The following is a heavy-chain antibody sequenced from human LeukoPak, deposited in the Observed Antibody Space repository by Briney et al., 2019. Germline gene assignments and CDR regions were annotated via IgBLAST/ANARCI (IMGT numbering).Heavy chain of an antibody. Sequence: ETPSLTCTVSGGSISTYYWGWIRQPPGMGLEWIGYIYYSGSTNYNPSLKSRVTISVDTSKNQFSLKLSSVTAADTAVYYCARDRTRTPYYYYGMDVWGQGTTVTVSS. V-gene: IGHV4-59*01. D-gene: IGHD2-15*01. CDR3: ARDRTRTPYYYYGMDV. J-gene: IGHJ6*02. CDR1: GGSISTYY. CDR2: IYYSGST.